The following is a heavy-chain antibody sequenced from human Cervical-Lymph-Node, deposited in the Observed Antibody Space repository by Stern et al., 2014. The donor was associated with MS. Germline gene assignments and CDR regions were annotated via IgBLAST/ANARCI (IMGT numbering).Heavy chain of an antibody. V-gene: IGHV1-69*01. CDR1: GGTFNTNV. CDR3: ARAAYSTSSYNY. Sequence: QVQLVQSGAEVKKPGSSVKVSCKASGGTFNTNVISWVRQAPGQGLEWMGGIIPTFGTALYAQQFQGRVTVTANESTRAVYMELSSLRSEDTAVYYCARAAYSTSSYNYWGQGTLVIVSS. D-gene: IGHD6-6*01. CDR2: IIPTFGTA. J-gene: IGHJ4*02.